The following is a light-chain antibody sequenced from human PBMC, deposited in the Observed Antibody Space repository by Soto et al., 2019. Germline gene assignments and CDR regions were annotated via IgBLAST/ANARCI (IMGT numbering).Light chain of an antibody. CDR3: QNYKSAPRT. CDR2: AAS. J-gene: IGKJ1*01. V-gene: IGKV1-27*01. CDR1: QGISNS. Sequence: DIQMTQSPSSLSASIGDRVTISCRASQGISNSLAWYQQKAGEVPKLLTYAASTSHSGVPSRFRGSGSGTDFTLTISSLQPEDVATYYCQNYKSAPRTFGQGTKVEIK.